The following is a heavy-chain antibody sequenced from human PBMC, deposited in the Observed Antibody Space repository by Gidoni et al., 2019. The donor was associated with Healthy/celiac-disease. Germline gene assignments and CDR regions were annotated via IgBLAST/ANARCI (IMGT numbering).Heavy chain of an antibody. CDR1: RVPLSRRNW. V-gene: IGHV4-4*02. CDR3: ARDLKWELDDYYYGMDV. CDR2: IYHSRST. J-gene: IGHJ6*02. Sequence: QVQLQESRPVLVNPSLTLSLTCAVSRVPLSRRNWWSWVRQPPGKGLEWIGEIYHSRSTNYNPSLKSRVTISVDKSKNQFSLKLSSVTAADTAVYYCARDLKWELDDYYYGMDVWGQGTTVTVSS. D-gene: IGHD1-26*01.